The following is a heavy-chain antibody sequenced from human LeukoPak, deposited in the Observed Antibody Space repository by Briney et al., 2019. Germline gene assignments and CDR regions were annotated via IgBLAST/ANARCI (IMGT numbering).Heavy chain of an antibody. CDR1: GYTFTGYY. CDR3: ARVGVFSGSSTAFDY. D-gene: IGHD1-26*01. Sequence: ASVKVSCKASGYTFTGYYMHWVRQAPGQGLEWMGWINPNSGGTNYAQKFQGRVTMTRDTSISTAYMELSRLRSDDTAVYYCARVGVFSGSSTAFDYWGQGTLVTVSS. V-gene: IGHV1-2*02. CDR2: INPNSGGT. J-gene: IGHJ4*02.